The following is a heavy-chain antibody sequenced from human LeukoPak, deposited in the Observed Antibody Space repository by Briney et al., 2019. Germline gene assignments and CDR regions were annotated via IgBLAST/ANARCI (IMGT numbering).Heavy chain of an antibody. CDR3: ARGGEYASSSPFDY. J-gene: IGHJ4*02. CDR2: IRSGGTNT. D-gene: IGHD6-13*01. CDR1: GFTFSSFS. V-gene: IGHV3-48*04. Sequence: GGSLRLSCAASGFTFSSFSMNWVRQAPGKGLEWVSYIRSGGTNTDYTGSVKGRFTISRDNAKNSLYLQMNSLRAEDTAVYYCARGGEYASSSPFDYWGQGTLVTVSS.